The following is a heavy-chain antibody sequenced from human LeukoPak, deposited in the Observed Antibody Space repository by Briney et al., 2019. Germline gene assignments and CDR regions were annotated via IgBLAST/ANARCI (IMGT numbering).Heavy chain of an antibody. CDR1: GYSFTSYW. J-gene: IGHJ4*02. CDR2: IYPGDSDT. CDR3: ARPYYYDSSGYDSPPYYFDY. Sequence: GESLKISCQGSGYSFTSYWIGWVRQMPGKGLEWMGIIYPGDSDTRYSPSFQGQVTISADKSISTAYLQWSSLKASDTAMYYCARPYYYDSSGYDSPPYYFDYWGQGTLVTVSS. V-gene: IGHV5-51*01. D-gene: IGHD3-22*01.